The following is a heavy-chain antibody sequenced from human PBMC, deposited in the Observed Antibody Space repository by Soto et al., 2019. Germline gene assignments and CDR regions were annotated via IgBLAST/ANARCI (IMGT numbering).Heavy chain of an antibody. V-gene: IGHV5-51*01. Sequence: GESLKISCKGSGYSFVSYWIAWVRQMPGKGPEWMGSIYPGDSDTTYSPPIQGQVTISADKSSTTVYLQWNTLKASDTAMYYCAKTDGYEVGYWGQGTQVAVSS. J-gene: IGHJ4*02. D-gene: IGHD5-18*01. CDR3: AKTDGYEVGY. CDR2: IYPGDSDT. CDR1: GYSFVSYW.